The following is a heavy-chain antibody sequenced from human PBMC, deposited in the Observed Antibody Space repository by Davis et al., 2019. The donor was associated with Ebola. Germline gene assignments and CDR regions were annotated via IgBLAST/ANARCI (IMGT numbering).Heavy chain of an antibody. Sequence: MPSETLSLTCTVSGGSISSYYWSWIRQPPGKGLEWIGYIYYSGSTNYNPSLKSRVTMSVDTSKNQFSLKLSSVTAADTAVYYCARDNFALGMGIFDHWGQGILVTVSS. V-gene: IGHV4-59*01. CDR2: IYYSGST. CDR3: ARDNFALGMGIFDH. CDR1: GGSISSYY. J-gene: IGHJ4*02. D-gene: IGHD7-27*01.